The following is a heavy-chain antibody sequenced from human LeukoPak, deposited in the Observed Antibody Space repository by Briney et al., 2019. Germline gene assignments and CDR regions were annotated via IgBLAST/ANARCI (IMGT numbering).Heavy chain of an antibody. D-gene: IGHD2-2*01. CDR3: ARHLGYCGITSCFYGMDV. V-gene: IGHV4-30-4*01. Sequence: PSQTLSLTCTVSGGSISSGDYYWNWLRQPPGKGLEWIGYIFYSGYTYYNPSLKSRLTISLDTSKNQFSLRLRSVTAADTAVYYCARHLGYCGITSCFYGMDVWGQGTTVTVSS. CDR2: IFYSGYT. J-gene: IGHJ6*02. CDR1: GGSISSGDYY.